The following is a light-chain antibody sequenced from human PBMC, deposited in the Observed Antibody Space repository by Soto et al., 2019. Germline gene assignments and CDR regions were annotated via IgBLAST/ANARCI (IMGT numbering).Light chain of an antibody. CDR1: QSVSSY. V-gene: IGKV3-11*01. CDR3: QHRSNWSWT. J-gene: IGKJ1*01. Sequence: EIVLTQSPATLSLSPGERATLSCRASQSVSSYLAWYQQKPGQAPRLLIYDATNRATGIPARFSGSWSATSFTVTTSSLEPEDFAVYYCQHRSNWSWTFGQGTKVEIK. CDR2: DAT.